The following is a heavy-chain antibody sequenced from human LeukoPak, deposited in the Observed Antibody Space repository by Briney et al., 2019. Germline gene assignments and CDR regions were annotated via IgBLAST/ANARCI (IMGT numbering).Heavy chain of an antibody. CDR3: ARRESSNSSGRLVDY. J-gene: IGHJ4*02. CDR1: GYRFNTYW. V-gene: IGHV5-51*01. D-gene: IGHD6-6*01. CDR2: IYPGDSDT. Sequence: GESLTISCKGSGYRFNTYWIGWVRQMPGKGLEWMGIIYPGDSDTRYSPSFQGQVTISADKSISAAYLQWSSLKASDTAMYYCARRESSNSSGRLVDYWGQGPLVRVSS.